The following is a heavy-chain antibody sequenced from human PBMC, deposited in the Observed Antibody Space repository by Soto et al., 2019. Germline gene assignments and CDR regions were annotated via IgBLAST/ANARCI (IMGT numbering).Heavy chain of an antibody. V-gene: IGHV3-33*01. D-gene: IGHD3-3*01. CDR3: ARDPSYDFWSGLGYYGMDV. CDR2: IWYDGSNK. CDR1: GFTFSSYG. J-gene: IGHJ6*02. Sequence: QVQLVESGGGVVQPGRSLRLSCAASGFTFSSYGMHWVRQAPGKGLEWVAVIWYDGSNKYYADSVKGRFTISRDNSKNTLYLQVNSLRAEDTAVYYCARDPSYDFWSGLGYYGMDVWGQGTTVTVSS.